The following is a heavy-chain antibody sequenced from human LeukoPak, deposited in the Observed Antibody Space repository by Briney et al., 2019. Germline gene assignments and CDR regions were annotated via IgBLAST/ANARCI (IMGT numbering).Heavy chain of an antibody. CDR2: IYYSGST. D-gene: IGHD5-12*01. CDR3: ARQSGEWLRLFDY. CDR1: GGSISSSSYY. V-gene: IGHV4-39*01. Sequence: PSETLSLTCTVSGGSISSSSYYWGWIRQPPGKGLEWIGSIYYSGSTYYNPSLKSRVTISVDTSKSQFSLKLSSVTAADTAVYYCARQSGEWLRLFDYWGQGTLVTVSS. J-gene: IGHJ4*02.